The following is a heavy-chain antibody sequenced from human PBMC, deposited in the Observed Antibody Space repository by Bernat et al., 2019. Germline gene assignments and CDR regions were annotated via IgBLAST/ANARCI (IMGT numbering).Heavy chain of an antibody. J-gene: IGHJ5*02. CDR2: ISYDGSNK. CDR1: GFTFSSYG. D-gene: IGHD3-10*01. V-gene: IGHV3-30*18. Sequence: QVQLVESGGGVVQPGRSLRLSCAASGFTFSSYGMHWVRQAPGKGLEWVAVISYDGSNKYYADSVKGRFTISRDNSKNTLYLQMNSLRAEDTAVYYCANIYYYGSGSYYNDGCNWFDPWGQGTLVTVSS. CDR3: ANIYYYGSGSYYNDGCNWFDP.